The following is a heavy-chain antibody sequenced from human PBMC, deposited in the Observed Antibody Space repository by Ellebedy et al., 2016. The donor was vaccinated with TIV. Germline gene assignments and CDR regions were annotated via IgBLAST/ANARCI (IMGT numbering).Heavy chain of an antibody. V-gene: IGHV4-39*01. D-gene: IGHD4/OR15-4a*01. J-gene: IGHJ3*02. CDR2: IYYTGTT. CDR1: GGSINRSGYY. Sequence: MPSATLSLTCIVSGGSINRSGYYWGWIRQPPGKGLEWIGTIYYTGTTYYNPSLKSRITMSVDTSKNQFSLRLTAVTAADTAVYYCARLPYGDNAWEAFDIWGQGTMVTVSS. CDR3: ARLPYGDNAWEAFDI.